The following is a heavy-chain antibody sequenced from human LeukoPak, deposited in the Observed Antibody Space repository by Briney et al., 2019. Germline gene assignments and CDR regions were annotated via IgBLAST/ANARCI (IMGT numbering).Heavy chain of an antibody. Sequence: ASVKVSCKASGFTLAIYSLHWVRQAPGQGLEWMGIIHPTGGRTTYAQRFQGRLTMTRDTSTSTAYMELSSLRSEDTAVYYCAAGRGELLSDYWGQGTLVTVSS. D-gene: IGHD1-26*01. V-gene: IGHV1-46*01. CDR2: IHPTGGRT. CDR1: GFTLAIYS. CDR3: AAGRGELLSDY. J-gene: IGHJ4*02.